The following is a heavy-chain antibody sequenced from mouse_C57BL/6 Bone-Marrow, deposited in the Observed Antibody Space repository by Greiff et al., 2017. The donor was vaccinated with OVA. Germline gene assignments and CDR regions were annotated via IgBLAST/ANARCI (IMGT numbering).Heavy chain of an antibody. CDR2: IYPRSGNT. J-gene: IGHJ3*01. CDR3: ASTYGSDPVAY. CDR1: GYTFTSYG. Sequence: VQLQQSGAELARPGASVKLSCKASGYTFTSYGISWVKQRTGQGLEWIGEIYPRSGNTYYNEKFKGKATLTADKSSSTAYMELRSLTSEDSAVYFGASTYGSDPVAYWGQGTLVTVSA. D-gene: IGHD1-1*01. V-gene: IGHV1-81*01.